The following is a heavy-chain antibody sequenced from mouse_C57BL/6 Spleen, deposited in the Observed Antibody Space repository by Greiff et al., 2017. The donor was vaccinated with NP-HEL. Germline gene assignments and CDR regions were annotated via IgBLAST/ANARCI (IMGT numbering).Heavy chain of an antibody. D-gene: IGHD1-1*01. J-gene: IGHJ1*03. CDR1: GYTFTSYW. V-gene: IGHV1-50*01. CDR3: ARRGSSYWDFDV. CDR2: IDPSDSYT. Sequence: QVQLQQPGAELVKPGASVKLSCKASGYTFTSYWMQWVKQRPGQGLEWIGEIDPSDSYTNYNQKFKGKATLTVDTSSSTAYMQLSSLTSEDSAVYYCARRGSSYWDFDVWGTGTTVTVSS.